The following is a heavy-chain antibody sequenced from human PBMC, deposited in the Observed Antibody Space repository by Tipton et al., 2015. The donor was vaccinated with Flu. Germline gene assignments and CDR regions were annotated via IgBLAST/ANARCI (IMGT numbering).Heavy chain of an antibody. D-gene: IGHD2-15*01. CDR3: ARGTYRYCSGGSCYSEDYALDV. V-gene: IGHV3-66*02. J-gene: IGHJ6*02. CDR2: IYSGGTT. Sequence: SLRLSCAASEFNVGRNYMSWVRQAPGKGLEWVSIIYSGGTTNHADSVKGRFTISRDNSKNTLYLHVNNLRPEDTAVYYCARGTYRYCSGGSCYSEDYALDVWGQGTTVTVSS. CDR1: EFNVGRNY.